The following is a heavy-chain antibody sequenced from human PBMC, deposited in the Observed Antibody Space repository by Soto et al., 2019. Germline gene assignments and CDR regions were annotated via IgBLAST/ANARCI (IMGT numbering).Heavy chain of an antibody. CDR1: GFAFRHNY. V-gene: IGHV3-11*01. Sequence: PGGSLRLSCTVSGFAFRHNYLTWIRQAPGKGLEWLSYISTSGSPAYYADSVKGRFTISTDKAKNTLYLQMNSLRVEDTAVYYCTKKRSLYQAWSTFDSWGQETQVTVSS. D-gene: IGHD3-10*01. CDR3: TKKRSLYQAWSTFDS. J-gene: IGHJ4*02. CDR2: ISTSGSPA.